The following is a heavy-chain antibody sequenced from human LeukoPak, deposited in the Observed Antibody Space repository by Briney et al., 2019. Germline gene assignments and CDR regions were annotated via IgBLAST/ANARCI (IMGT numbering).Heavy chain of an antibody. D-gene: IGHD4-17*01. J-gene: IGHJ4*02. V-gene: IGHV4-38-2*02. CDR1: GYSISSGYY. CDR2: IYHSGST. CDR3: AGGSGDYDY. Sequence: PSETLSLTCTVSGYSISSGYYWGWIRQPPGKGLEWIGSIYHSGSTYYNPSLKSRVTISVDTSKNQFSLKLSSVTAADTAVYYCAGGSGDYDYWSQGTLVTVSS.